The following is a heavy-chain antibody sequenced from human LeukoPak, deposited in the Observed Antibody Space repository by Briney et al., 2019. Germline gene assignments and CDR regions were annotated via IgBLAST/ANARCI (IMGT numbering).Heavy chain of an antibody. J-gene: IGHJ4*02. CDR2: IKDDGSET. D-gene: IGHD7-27*01. V-gene: IGHV3-7*04. Sequence: GGSLRLSCAASGFTFSSYWMTWVRQAPGKGLEWVASIKDDGSETYYVDSVKGRFTISRDNPKNSLYLQMNSLRADDTAVYYCARDAPGAYYEYWGKGTMVTVSS. CDR3: ARDAPGAYYEY. CDR1: GFTFSSYW.